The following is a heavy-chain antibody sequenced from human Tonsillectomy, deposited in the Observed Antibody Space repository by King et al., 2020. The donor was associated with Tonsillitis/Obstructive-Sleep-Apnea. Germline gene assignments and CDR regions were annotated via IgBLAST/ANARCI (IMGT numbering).Heavy chain of an antibody. J-gene: IGHJ6*02. V-gene: IGHV5-10-1*03. CDR1: GYSFTTYC. CDR2: IDPTDSYT. D-gene: IGHD4-17*01. CDR3: ARHTGGDYVSVAPEYYYYTMDV. Sequence: EVQLVESGAEVKKPGESLRISCKGSGYSFTTYCITWVRQMPGKGLEWMGRIDPTDSYTNYSPSFQGHVSISADKSINTAYLQWSSLKASDTAMYYCARHTGGDYVSVAPEYYYYTMDVWGQGTTVTISS.